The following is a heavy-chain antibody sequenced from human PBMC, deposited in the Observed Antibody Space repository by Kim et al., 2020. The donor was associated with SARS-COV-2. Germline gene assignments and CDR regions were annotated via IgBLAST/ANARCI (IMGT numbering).Heavy chain of an antibody. CDR2: INTNTGNP. V-gene: IGHV7-4-1*02. Sequence: ASVKVSCKASGYTFTSYAMNWVRQAPGQGLEWMGWINTNTGNPTYAQGFTGRFVFSLDTSVSTAYLQISSLKAEDTAVYYCARDSGGGITIFGVVIMYGMDVWGQGTTVTVSS. CDR1: GYTFTSYA. J-gene: IGHJ6*02. CDR3: ARDSGGGITIFGVVIMYGMDV. D-gene: IGHD3-3*01.